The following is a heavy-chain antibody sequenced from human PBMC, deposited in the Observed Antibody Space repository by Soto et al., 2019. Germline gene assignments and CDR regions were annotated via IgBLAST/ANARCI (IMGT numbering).Heavy chain of an antibody. V-gene: IGHV3-7*01. J-gene: IGHJ4*02. CDR2: IKQDGSEK. Sequence: EVQLVESGGGLVQPGGSLRLSCAASGFSISNYWMAWVRQARGKGLEWVANIKQDGSEKSYVDSVKGRFTISRDNAKNALYMQMDSLRVEDTAVYYCASLGLKAPDYWGQGTLVTVSS. D-gene: IGHD1-26*01. CDR3: ASLGLKAPDY. CDR1: GFSISNYW.